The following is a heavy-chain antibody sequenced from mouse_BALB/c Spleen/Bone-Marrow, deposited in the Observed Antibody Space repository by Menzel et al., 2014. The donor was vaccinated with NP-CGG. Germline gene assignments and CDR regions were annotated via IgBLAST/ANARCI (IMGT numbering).Heavy chain of an antibody. CDR2: ISSGGSNT. Sequence: EVKLVESGRGLVKPGGSLTLSCAASGFAFTGYDMSWVRQTPEKRLEWVAYISSGGSNTYYPDTVKGRFTISRDNAKNTLYLQMNSLKSEDTAMYYCARQRDYDYAMDYWGQGTSVTVSS. D-gene: IGHD2-4*01. J-gene: IGHJ4*01. CDR3: ARQRDYDYAMDY. CDR1: GFAFTGYD. V-gene: IGHV5-12-1*01.